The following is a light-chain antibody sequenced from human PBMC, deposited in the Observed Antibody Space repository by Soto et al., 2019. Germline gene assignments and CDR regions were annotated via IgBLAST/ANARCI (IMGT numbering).Light chain of an antibody. V-gene: IGKV3-15*01. J-gene: IGKJ1*01. CDR3: LLYDVWHVK. CDR2: AAS. CDR1: QSVRNN. Sequence: EIVMTQSPATLSVSPGETATLSCRASQSVRNNLAWYQQKPGQAPNLLFFAASTRATGVNARFSGSGSGTEFTLTIRSLQPEDFEVYFCLLYDVWHVKFGKGTKVHI.